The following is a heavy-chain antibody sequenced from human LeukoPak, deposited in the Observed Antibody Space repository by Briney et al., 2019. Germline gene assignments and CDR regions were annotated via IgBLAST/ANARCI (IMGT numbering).Heavy chain of an antibody. D-gene: IGHD6-13*01. CDR3: ARTAAAGIRCDY. V-gene: IGHV4-39*01. J-gene: IGHJ4*02. Sequence: PSETLSLTCTVSGGSISSSSYYWGWIRQPPGKGLEWIGSIYYSGSTYYNPSLKSRVTISVDTSKNQFSLKLSSVTAADTAVYYCARTAAAGIRCDYWGQGTLVTVSS. CDR1: GGSISSSSYY. CDR2: IYYSGST.